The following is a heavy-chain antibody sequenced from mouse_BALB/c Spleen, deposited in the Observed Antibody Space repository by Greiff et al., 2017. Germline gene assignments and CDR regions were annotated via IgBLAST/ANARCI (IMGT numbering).Heavy chain of an antibody. CDR2: ISYSGST. CDR3: AWGYYGYPWFAY. J-gene: IGHJ3*01. Sequence: EVQLQQSGPGLVKPSQSLSLTCTVTGYSITSDYAWNWIRQFPGNKLEWMGYISYSGSTSYNPSLKSRISITRDTSKNQFFLQLNSVTTEDTATYYCAWGYYGYPWFAYWGQGTLVTVSA. V-gene: IGHV3-2*02. CDR1: GYSITSDYA. D-gene: IGHD1-2*01.